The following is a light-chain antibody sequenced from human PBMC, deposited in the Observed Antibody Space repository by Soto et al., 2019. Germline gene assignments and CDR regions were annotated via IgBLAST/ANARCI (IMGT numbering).Light chain of an antibody. V-gene: IGLV1-51*02. CDR1: SSNIGHNY. J-gene: IGLJ3*02. Sequence: QSVLTQPPSVSAAPGQKVTISCSGSSSNIGHNYVSWYQHLPGTAPKLLIYENNKRPSGIPDRFSGSKSGTSATLGITGLQTGYEADYYCGTWDSSLSAGVFGGGTKLTVL. CDR2: ENN. CDR3: GTWDSSLSAGV.